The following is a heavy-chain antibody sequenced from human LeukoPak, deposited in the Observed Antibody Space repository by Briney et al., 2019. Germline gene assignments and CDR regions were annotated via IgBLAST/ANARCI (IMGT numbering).Heavy chain of an antibody. D-gene: IGHD1-14*01. CDR2: ISAYNGNT. V-gene: IGHV1-18*01. CDR1: GYTFTSYG. J-gene: IGHJ5*02. Sequence: ASVKVSCKASGYTFTSYGISWVRQAPGQGLEWMGWISAYNGNTNYAQKLQGRVTMTTDTSTSTAYMELRSLRSDDTAVYYCARDTITLLGGWFDPWSQGTLVTVSS. CDR3: ARDTITLLGGWFDP.